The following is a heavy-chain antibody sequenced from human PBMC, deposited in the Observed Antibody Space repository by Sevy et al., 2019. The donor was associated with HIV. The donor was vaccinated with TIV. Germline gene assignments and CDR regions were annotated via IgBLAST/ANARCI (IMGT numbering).Heavy chain of an antibody. CDR1: GFSINNYA. J-gene: IGHJ6*02. D-gene: IGHD3-16*01. CDR3: AKAQGEWGTPFALDI. V-gene: IGHV3-23*01. Sequence: GGSLRLSCAASGFSINNYAMTWVRQAPGKGLEWVSNITAPGGRAYLADSVKGRFTISSDTSVKKVFLQMDSLRVEDTAIYYCAKAQGEWGTPFALDIWGQGTTVTVSS. CDR2: ITAPGGRA.